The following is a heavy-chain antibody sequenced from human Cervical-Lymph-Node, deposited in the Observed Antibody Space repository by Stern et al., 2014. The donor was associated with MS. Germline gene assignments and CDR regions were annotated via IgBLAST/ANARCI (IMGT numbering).Heavy chain of an antibody. V-gene: IGHV1-2*02. CDR3: ARARKVATAPDY. Sequence: VQLVQSGAEVRKPGASVKVSCETSGYTFTDHYIYWVRQAPGQGLEWMGWIIPNSGGTNYARKFQGRVTRTRDTSITTAYMELINLGSGDTAVYYCARARKVATAPDYWGQGTLVSVSS. CDR2: IIPNSGGT. J-gene: IGHJ4*02. D-gene: IGHD2-15*01. CDR1: GYTFTDHY.